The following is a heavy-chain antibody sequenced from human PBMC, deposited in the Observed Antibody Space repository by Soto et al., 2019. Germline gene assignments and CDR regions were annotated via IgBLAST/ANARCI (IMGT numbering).Heavy chain of an antibody. Sequence: GGSLRLSCAASGFTFSSYGMHWVRQAPGKGLEWVAVISYDGSNKYYADSVKGRFTISRDNSKNTLYLQMNSLRAEDTAVYYCANTEFGYHNNYYYYGMDVWGQGTTVTVSS. CDR1: GFTFSSYG. J-gene: IGHJ6*02. CDR2: ISYDGSNK. V-gene: IGHV3-30*18. CDR3: ANTEFGYHNNYYYYGMDV. D-gene: IGHD5-18*01.